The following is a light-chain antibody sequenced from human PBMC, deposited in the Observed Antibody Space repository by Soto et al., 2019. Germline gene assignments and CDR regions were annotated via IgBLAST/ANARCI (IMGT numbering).Light chain of an antibody. Sequence: DIQMTQSPSSLSASIGDRVTITCRASQRISSYLNWYQQKPGKAPKLLIYAASSLQSGVPSRFSGSGSETDFTLTISSLQPEDFATYYCQQSYSTPRTLGQGTKLEIK. J-gene: IGKJ2*01. CDR1: QRISSY. CDR3: QQSYSTPRT. CDR2: AAS. V-gene: IGKV1-39*01.